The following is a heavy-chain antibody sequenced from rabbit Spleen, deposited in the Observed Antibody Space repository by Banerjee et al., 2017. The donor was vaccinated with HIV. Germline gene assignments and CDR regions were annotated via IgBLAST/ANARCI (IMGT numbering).Heavy chain of an antibody. D-gene: IGHD4-1*01. CDR2: IYADSRGST. J-gene: IGHJ4*01. V-gene: IGHV1S40*01. CDR3: ARDIVNSHRNL. Sequence: QSLQESGGGLFQPGGSLALTCTASGFSFSSSYYMCWVRQAPGKGLECIACIYADSRGSTYYASWAKGRFTITKTSSTMVTLQLNSLTAADTATYFCARDIVNSHRNLWGPGTLVTVS. CDR1: GFSFSSSYY.